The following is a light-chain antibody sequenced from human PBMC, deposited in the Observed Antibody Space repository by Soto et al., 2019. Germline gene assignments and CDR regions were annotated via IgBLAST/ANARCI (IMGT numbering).Light chain of an antibody. V-gene: IGKV1-5*03. CDR2: GAS. Sequence: DIQMTQSPSSLSASVGDRVTITCRASESISTWLAWYQQKPGKAPKLLIYGASSLESGVPPRFSGDGSGTQFALTIRSLQRDDFGTYYCQQYSRLWSFGQGTKVEIE. CDR3: QQYSRLWS. J-gene: IGKJ1*01. CDR1: ESISTW.